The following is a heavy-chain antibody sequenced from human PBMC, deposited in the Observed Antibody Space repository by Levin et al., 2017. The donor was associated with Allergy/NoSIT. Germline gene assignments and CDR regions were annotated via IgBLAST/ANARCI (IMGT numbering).Heavy chain of an antibody. V-gene: IGHV3-53*01. CDR1: GFTVSSNY. CDR2: IYSGFYT. Sequence: GGSLRLSCAASGFTVSSNYMSWVRQAPGKGLEWVSVIYSGFYTYYADSVKGRFTISRDNSKNTLYLQMNSLRAEDTAVYYCARLASYPLSHGMDVWGQGTTVTVSS. CDR3: ARLASYPLSHGMDV. D-gene: IGHD2/OR15-2a*01. J-gene: IGHJ6*02.